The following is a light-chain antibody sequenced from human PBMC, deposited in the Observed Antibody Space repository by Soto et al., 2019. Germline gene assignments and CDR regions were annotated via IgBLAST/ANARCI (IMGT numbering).Light chain of an antibody. J-gene: IGKJ3*01. CDR3: QQYGSSPLFT. Sequence: EIVLTQSPGTLSLSPGGRATLSCRASQSVSSSYLAWYQQKPGQAPRLLIYGASSRATGIPDRFSGSGSGTDFTLTISRLEPEDFAVYYCQQYGSSPLFTFGPGTKADIK. V-gene: IGKV3-20*01. CDR2: GAS. CDR1: QSVSSSY.